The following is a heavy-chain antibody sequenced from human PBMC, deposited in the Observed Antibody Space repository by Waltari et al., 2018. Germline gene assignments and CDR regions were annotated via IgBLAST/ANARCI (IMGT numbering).Heavy chain of an antibody. CDR1: GSTSSRHW. CDR3: ARSTGGWERL. D-gene: IGHD1-26*01. CDR2: IDSDGRNT. J-gene: IGHJ3*01. V-gene: IGHV3-74*01. Sequence: EVQLMETGGELIQPGGSLRLSCAASGSTSSRHWVHWVRPAPGKGLVWVSRIDSDGRNTNYADSVKGRFTISRDNVKNMLYLHMNSLKVEDTAIYYCARSTGGWERLWGQGTMVTVSS.